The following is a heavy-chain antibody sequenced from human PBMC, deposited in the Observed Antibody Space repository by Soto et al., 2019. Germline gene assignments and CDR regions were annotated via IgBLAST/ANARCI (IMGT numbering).Heavy chain of an antibody. Sequence: GGSLRLSCAASGFTFSSYGMHWVRQAPGKGLEWVAVIWYDGSNKYYADSVKGRFTISRDNSKNTLYLQMNSLRAEDTAVYYCARVKYDYVWGPIGSWYYFDYWGQGTLVTVSS. CDR2: IWYDGSNK. CDR3: ARVKYDYVWGPIGSWYYFDY. J-gene: IGHJ4*02. D-gene: IGHD3-16*01. CDR1: GFTFSSYG. V-gene: IGHV3-33*01.